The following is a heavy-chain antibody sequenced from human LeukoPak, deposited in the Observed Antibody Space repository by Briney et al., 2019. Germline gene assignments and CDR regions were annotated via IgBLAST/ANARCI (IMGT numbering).Heavy chain of an antibody. D-gene: IGHD2-2*01. CDR1: GFTFSSYG. V-gene: IGHV3-33*01. Sequence: GRSLRLSRAASGFTFSSYGMHWVRQAPGKGLEWVALIWSDGSKQYHADSVKGRFTISRDNSKNTLYLQMNSLRVEDTAVYYCARDRTAMHYSDYWGQGTLVTVSS. CDR2: IWSDGSKQ. J-gene: IGHJ4*02. CDR3: ARDRTAMHYSDY.